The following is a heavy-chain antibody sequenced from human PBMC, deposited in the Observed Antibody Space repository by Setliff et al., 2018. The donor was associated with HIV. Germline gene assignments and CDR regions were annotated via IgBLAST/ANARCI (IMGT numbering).Heavy chain of an antibody. D-gene: IGHD3-22*01. V-gene: IGHV3-48*04. Sequence: GGSLRLSCAASDFSLSSFTRHTMNWVRLVPGKGLEWISYISASGSAKYYADSVRGRFTISRDNAENTLSLQMSSLRAEDTALYYCAKLDYYDYSGSWARKVAIDFWGRGTMVTVSS. CDR1: DFSLSSFTRHT. CDR2: ISASGSAK. J-gene: IGHJ3*01. CDR3: AKLDYYDYSGSWARKVAIDF.